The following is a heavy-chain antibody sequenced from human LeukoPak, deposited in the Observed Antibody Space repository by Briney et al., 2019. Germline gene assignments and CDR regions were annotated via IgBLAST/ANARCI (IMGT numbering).Heavy chain of an antibody. J-gene: IGHJ4*02. D-gene: IGHD5-24*01. CDR2: INPSGGST. CDR1: GYTFTRYY. Sequence: ASVKVSCKASGYTFTRYYIHWVRQAPGQGLEWMGIINPSGGSTTYAQKFQGRLTMTRDTSISTAYMELRGLTSDDTAVYFCARGSSEEMATIADWGQGTLVTVSS. CDR3: ARGSSEEMATIAD. V-gene: IGHV1-46*01.